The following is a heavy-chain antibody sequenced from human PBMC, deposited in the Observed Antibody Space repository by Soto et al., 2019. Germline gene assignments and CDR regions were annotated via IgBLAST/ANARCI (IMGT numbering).Heavy chain of an antibody. CDR2: INAGNGNT. J-gene: IGHJ6*02. CDR3: ARDLDCGGDCYYYYYYGMHV. Sequence: GASVKVSCKASGYTFTSYAMHWVRQAPGQRLEWMGWINAGNGNTKYSQKFQGRVTITRDTSASTAYMELSSLRSEDTAVYYCARDLDCGGDCYYYYYYGMHVWGQGTTVTVSS. CDR1: GYTFTSYA. D-gene: IGHD2-21*02. V-gene: IGHV1-3*01.